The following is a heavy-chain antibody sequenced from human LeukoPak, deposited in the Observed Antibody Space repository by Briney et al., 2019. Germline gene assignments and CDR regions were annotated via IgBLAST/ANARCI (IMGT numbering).Heavy chain of an antibody. CDR2: ISISGSTT. D-gene: IGHD3-16*01. Sequence: PGGSLRLSCAASGFTFGTYEMNWVRQAPGKGLEWVSYISISGSTTYYADSVKGRFTISRDNSKNTLYLQMNSLRAEDTAVYYCAKNGEKDYDYVWGSSTYYFDYWGQGTLVTVSS. J-gene: IGHJ4*02. CDR1: GFTFGTYE. CDR3: AKNGEKDYDYVWGSSTYYFDY. V-gene: IGHV3-48*03.